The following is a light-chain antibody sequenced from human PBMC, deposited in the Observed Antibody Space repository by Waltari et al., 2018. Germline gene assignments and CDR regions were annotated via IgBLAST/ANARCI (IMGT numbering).Light chain of an antibody. CDR2: KAS. CDR1: QDICTW. J-gene: IGKJ1*01. V-gene: IGKV1-5*03. Sequence: DIQLTQSPSTLSASVGDRVTITCRASQDICTWLAWYQQKPGKVPKLLLYKASRLQSGVPSRFSGRGSGTEFTLTISSLQPEDFATFYCQQFDTYPWTFGQGTKVDIK. CDR3: QQFDTYPWT.